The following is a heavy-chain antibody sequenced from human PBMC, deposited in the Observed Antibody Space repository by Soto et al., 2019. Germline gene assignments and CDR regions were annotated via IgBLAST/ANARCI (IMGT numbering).Heavy chain of an antibody. V-gene: IGHV1-69*12. CDR3: ATNQAVGRAFDI. CDR2: IIPIFGKT. J-gene: IGHJ3*02. D-gene: IGHD6-19*01. Sequence: QVHLVQSGAEMKKPGSSVKVSCKASGGTFSSSAISWVRQAPGQGLEWMGGIIPIFGKTNYAQKFQGRVTITADESTSTASMALSSLRSAETAVYYCATNQAVGRAFDIGGQGTMVSVSS. CDR1: GGTFSSSA.